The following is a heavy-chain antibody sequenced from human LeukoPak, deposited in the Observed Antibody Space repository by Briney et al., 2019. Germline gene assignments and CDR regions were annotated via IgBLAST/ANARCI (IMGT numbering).Heavy chain of an antibody. D-gene: IGHD3-16*02. J-gene: IGHJ3*02. V-gene: IGHV4-39*07. CDR3: ASYRIGLNAFDI. CDR1: GGSISSSSYY. Sequence: SETLSLTCTVSGGSISSSSYYWGWIRQPPGKGLEWIGSIYYSGSTYYNPSLKSRVTISVDTSKNQFSLKLSSVTAADTAVYYCASYRIGLNAFDIWGQGTMVTVSS. CDR2: IYYSGST.